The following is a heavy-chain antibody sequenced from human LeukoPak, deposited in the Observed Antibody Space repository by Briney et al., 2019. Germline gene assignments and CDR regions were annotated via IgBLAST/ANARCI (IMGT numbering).Heavy chain of an antibody. CDR2: IYYSGST. Sequence: SETLSLTCTVSGGSISSYYWSWIRQPPGKGLERIGYIYYSGSTNYNPSLKSRVTISVDTSKNQFSLKLSSVTAADTAVYYCARDDGTADDHFDYWGQGTLVTVSS. CDR1: GGSISSYY. J-gene: IGHJ4*02. CDR3: ARDDGTADDHFDY. V-gene: IGHV4-59*01. D-gene: IGHD3-16*01.